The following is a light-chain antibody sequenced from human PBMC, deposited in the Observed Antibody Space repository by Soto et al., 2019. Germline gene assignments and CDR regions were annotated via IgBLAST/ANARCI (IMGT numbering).Light chain of an antibody. CDR3: QQYSSSPIT. J-gene: IGKJ5*01. CDR1: QSIGSSY. Sequence: EVVLTQSPGTLSLSPGERATLSCRASQSIGSSYLAWYQQKPGQAPRLLIYGASSRATRIPDRFSGGGSGTDFSLTISRLDPEDFAVYYCQQYSSSPITFGQGTRLEI. CDR2: GAS. V-gene: IGKV3-20*01.